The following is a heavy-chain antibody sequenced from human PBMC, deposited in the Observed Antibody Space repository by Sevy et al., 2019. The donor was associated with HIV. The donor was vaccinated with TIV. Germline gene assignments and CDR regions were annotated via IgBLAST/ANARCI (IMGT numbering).Heavy chain of an antibody. V-gene: IGHV7-4-1*02. CDR3: AREESSSVPVASVYYYYGMDV. CDR1: GYTFTSYA. D-gene: IGHD6-6*01. Sequence: ASVEVSCKASGYTFTSYAMNWVRQAPGQGLEWMGWINTNTGNPTYAQGFTGRFVFSLDTSVCTAYLQISSLKAEDTAVYYCAREESSSVPVASVYYYYGMDVWGHGTTVTVSS. J-gene: IGHJ6*02. CDR2: INTNTGNP.